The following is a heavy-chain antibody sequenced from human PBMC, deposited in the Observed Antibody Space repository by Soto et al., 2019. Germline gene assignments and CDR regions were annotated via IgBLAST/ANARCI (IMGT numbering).Heavy chain of an antibody. CDR3: ARLPKGSLVTA. D-gene: IGHD2-21*02. CDR1: GFRFSDHS. V-gene: IGHV3-48*02. CDR2: ISSSSDDI. Sequence: GGSLRLSCVASGFRFSDHSMNWVRQAPGKGLQWVSYISSSSDDIYYADSVKGRFTVSRDNAKNTLFLQMNSLRDDDSAIYYCARLPKGSLVTAWGQGSLVTVSS. J-gene: IGHJ4*01.